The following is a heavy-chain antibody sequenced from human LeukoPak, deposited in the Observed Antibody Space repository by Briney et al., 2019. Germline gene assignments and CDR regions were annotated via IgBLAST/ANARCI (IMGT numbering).Heavy chain of an antibody. D-gene: IGHD7-27*01. CDR1: GYTFTVYY. Sequence: ASVTVSCKASGYTFTVYYMHWVRQAPGQGLEWMGCINPNSGGTNYAQKFQGRVTMTRDTSISTAYMELNSLTSDDTAVYYCARDPRAGLGWFDPWGQGTLLTVSS. J-gene: IGHJ5*02. CDR2: INPNSGGT. CDR3: ARDPRAGLGWFDP. V-gene: IGHV1-2*02.